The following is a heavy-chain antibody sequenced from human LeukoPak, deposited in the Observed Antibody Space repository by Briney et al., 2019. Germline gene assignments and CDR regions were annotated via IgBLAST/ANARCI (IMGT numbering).Heavy chain of an antibody. CDR2: IFHSGST. V-gene: IGHV4-30-2*01. D-gene: IGHD3-10*01. CDR3: ARDLGSFFDY. CDR1: GGSLSGGGYS. Sequence: SETLSLTCTLSGGSLSGGGYSWNWIRQPPGKGLEWIGYIFHSGSTHYNSSLRSRVTISADRSRNQFSLKLSSVTAADTAVYYCARDLGSFFDYWGQGTLVTVSS. J-gene: IGHJ4*02.